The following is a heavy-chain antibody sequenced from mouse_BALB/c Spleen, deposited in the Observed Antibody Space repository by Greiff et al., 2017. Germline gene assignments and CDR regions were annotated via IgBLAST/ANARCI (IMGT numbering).Heavy chain of an antibody. J-gene: IGHJ4*01. V-gene: IGHV5-17*02. CDR3: ARRATVDYAMDY. CDR1: GFTFSSFG. Sequence: EVQLVESGGGLVQPGGSRKLSCAASGFTFSSFGMHWVRQAPEKGLEWVAYISSGSSTIYYADTVKGRFTISRDNPKNTLFLQMTSLRSEDTAMYYCARRATVDYAMDYWGQGTSVTVSS. D-gene: IGHD1-1*01. CDR2: ISSGSSTI.